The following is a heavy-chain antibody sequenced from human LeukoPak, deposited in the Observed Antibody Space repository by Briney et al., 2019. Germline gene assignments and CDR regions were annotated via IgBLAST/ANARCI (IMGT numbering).Heavy chain of an antibody. J-gene: IGHJ5*02. V-gene: IGHV7-4-1*02. D-gene: IGHD4-17*01. CDR2: INTNTGNP. CDR1: GYTFTSYA. Sequence: ASVKVSCKASGYTFTSYAMNWVRQASGQGLEWKGWINTNTGNPTYAQGFSGRFVFSLDTSVSTAYLQISSLKAEDTAVYYCARYNTETMWVLQGSWFDPWGQGTLVTVSS. CDR3: ARYNTETMWVLQGSWFDP.